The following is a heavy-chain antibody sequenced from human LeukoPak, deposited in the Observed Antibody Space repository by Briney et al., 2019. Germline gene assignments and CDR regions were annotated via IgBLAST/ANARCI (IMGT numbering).Heavy chain of an antibody. D-gene: IGHD1-26*01. Sequence: GGSLRLSCAASGFTFSSYGMHWVRQAPGKGLEWVAVISYDGSNKHYADSVKGRFTISRDNSKNTLYLQMNSLRAEDTAVYYCAKDQVGATDYYYGMDVWGQGTTVTVSS. CDR1: GFTFSSYG. CDR2: ISYDGSNK. CDR3: AKDQVGATDYYYGMDV. J-gene: IGHJ6*02. V-gene: IGHV3-30*18.